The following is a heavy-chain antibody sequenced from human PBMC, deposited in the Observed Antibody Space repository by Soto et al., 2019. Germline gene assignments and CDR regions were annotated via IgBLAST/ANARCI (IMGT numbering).Heavy chain of an antibody. Sequence: SETLSLTCTVSGGSISSYYWSWIRQPPGKGLEWIGEIYNSGSTNYNPSLKSRVTISVDTSKNQFSLKLSSVTAADTAVYYCASLHSSGWYYFDYWGQGTLVTVSS. CDR3: ASLHSSGWYYFDY. V-gene: IGHV4-59*12. D-gene: IGHD6-19*01. CDR1: GGSISSYY. CDR2: IYNSGST. J-gene: IGHJ4*02.